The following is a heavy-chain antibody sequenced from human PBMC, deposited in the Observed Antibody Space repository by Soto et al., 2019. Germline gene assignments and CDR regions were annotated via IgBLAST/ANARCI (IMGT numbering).Heavy chain of an antibody. D-gene: IGHD6-19*01. CDR1: GGTFSSYA. V-gene: IGHV1-69*01. J-gene: IGHJ4*02. CDR2: IIPIFGTA. CDR3: ARDMYSSGWYGS. Sequence: QVQLVQSGAEVKKPGSSVKVSCKASGGTFSSYAISWVRQAPGQGLEWMGGIIPIFGTANYAQKFQGRVTITADESTSTDYMELSSLRSEDTAVYYRARDMYSSGWYGSWGQGPLVTVSS.